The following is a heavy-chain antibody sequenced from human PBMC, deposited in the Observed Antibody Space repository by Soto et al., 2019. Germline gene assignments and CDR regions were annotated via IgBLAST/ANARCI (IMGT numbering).Heavy chain of an antibody. J-gene: IGHJ4*02. D-gene: IGHD3-10*01. CDR3: ARESGMSAYFDY. V-gene: IGHV1-3*01. CDR2: INAGNGNT. Sequence: ASVKVSCKASGYTFTSYAMHWVRQAPGQRLEWMGWINAGNGNTKYSQKFQGRVTITRDTSASTAYMELSSLRSEDTAVYYCARESGMSAYFDYWGQGTLVTVSS. CDR1: GYTFTSYA.